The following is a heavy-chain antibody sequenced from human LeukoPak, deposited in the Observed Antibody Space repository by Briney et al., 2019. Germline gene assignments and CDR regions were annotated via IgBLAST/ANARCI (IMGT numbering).Heavy chain of an antibody. D-gene: IGHD3-22*01. V-gene: IGHV3-21*01. Sequence: SPGGSLRLSCAASGFTFSSYSMNWVRQAPGKGLEWVSSISSSSSYIYYADSVKGRFTISRDNAKNSLYLQMNSLRAEDTAVYYCARQRGYCDSSGYYDDYWGQGALVTVSS. J-gene: IGHJ4*02. CDR1: GFTFSSYS. CDR3: ARQRGYCDSSGYYDDY. CDR2: ISSSSSYI.